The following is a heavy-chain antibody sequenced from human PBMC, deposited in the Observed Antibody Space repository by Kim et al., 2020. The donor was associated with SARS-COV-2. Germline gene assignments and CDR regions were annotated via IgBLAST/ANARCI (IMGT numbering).Heavy chain of an antibody. V-gene: IGHV4-31*02. Sequence: TPSLTGRHTISRDTSTTQFSLKLNSVTAADTAVYYCARWNPVAGAYYFDFWGQGTLVTVSS. J-gene: IGHJ4*02. CDR3: ARWNPVAGAYYFDF. D-gene: IGHD6-19*01.